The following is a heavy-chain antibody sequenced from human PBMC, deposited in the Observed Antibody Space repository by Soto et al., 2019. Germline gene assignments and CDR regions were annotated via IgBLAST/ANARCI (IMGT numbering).Heavy chain of an antibody. D-gene: IGHD1-26*01. V-gene: IGHV3-48*03. CDR2: ISRSGGTI. J-gene: IGHJ5*02. Sequence: GSLRLSCAASGFTFSSYEFIWVRQAPGKGLEWVSYISRSGGTIYYADSVKGRFTISRDNAKNSLYLQMNSLRAEDTAFYYCAREGSYWFDPWGQGTLVTVSS. CDR3: AREGSYWFDP. CDR1: GFTFSSYE.